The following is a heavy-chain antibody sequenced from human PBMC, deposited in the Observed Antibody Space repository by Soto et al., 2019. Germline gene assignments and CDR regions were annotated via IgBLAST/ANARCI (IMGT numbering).Heavy chain of an antibody. CDR3: ARDVGVQELDY. Sequence: GGSLRLSXAASGFTFRSNWMSWVRQAPGRGLEWVANIKPDGSGKYYLDSVRGRFTISRDNAENSLFLQIDSLRVEETAVYYCARDVGVQELDYWGQGTLVTVSP. CDR2: IKPDGSGK. J-gene: IGHJ4*02. CDR1: GFTFRSNW. D-gene: IGHD6-6*01. V-gene: IGHV3-7*03.